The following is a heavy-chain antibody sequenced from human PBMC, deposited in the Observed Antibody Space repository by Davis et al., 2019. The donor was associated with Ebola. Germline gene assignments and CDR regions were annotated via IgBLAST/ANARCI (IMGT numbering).Heavy chain of an antibody. CDR3: AKIMSYYYGMDV. CDR2: VNPISGTS. Sequence: AASVKVSCKASGGTFSSYSISWMRQAPGQGLEWLGGVNPISGTSNYAQKFQGRVMITADESTSTAYMELSSLRSEDTAVYYCAKIMSYYYGMDVWGQGTTVTVSS. V-gene: IGHV1-69*13. CDR1: GGTFSSYS. J-gene: IGHJ6*02.